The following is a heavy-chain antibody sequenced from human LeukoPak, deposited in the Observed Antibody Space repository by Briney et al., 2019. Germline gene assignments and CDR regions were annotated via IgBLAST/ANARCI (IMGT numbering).Heavy chain of an antibody. Sequence: ETLSLTCTVSGGSISSYYWSWIRQPPGKGLEWIGYIYYSGSTNYNPSLKSRVTISVDTSKNQFSLKLSSVTAADTAVYYCARNSGAFDIWGQGTMVTVSS. CDR1: GGSISSYY. CDR2: IYYSGST. V-gene: IGHV4-59*08. CDR3: ARNSGAFDI. J-gene: IGHJ3*02. D-gene: IGHD3-10*01.